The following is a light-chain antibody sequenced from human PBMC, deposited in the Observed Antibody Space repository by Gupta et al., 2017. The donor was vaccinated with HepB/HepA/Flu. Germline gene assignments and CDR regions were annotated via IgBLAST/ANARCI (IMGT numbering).Light chain of an antibody. J-gene: IGKJ1*01. V-gene: IGKV1-39*01. CDR3: QQSYSTPWT. CDR1: QSISTY. Sequence: DIQMTQSPSSLSASVGARVTITCRASQSISTYVNWYQQKPGKAPNLLIYAASSLESGVPSRFSGSGSGTDFTLTISSLQPEDFATDYCQQSYSTPWTFGQGTKVEIK. CDR2: AAS.